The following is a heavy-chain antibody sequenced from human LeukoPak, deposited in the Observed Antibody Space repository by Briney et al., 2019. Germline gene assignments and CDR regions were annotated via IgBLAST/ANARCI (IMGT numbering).Heavy chain of an antibody. CDR1: GGSISGYY. CDR3: AGATSTSMGLRYFDY. J-gene: IGHJ4*02. D-gene: IGHD2/OR15-2a*01. V-gene: IGHV4-59*01. CDR2: VYYTGST. Sequence: SETLSLTCSVSGGSISGYYWNWIRQPPGKGLEWIGYVYYTGSTTYNPSLKSRVTTSRDTSKKQQVSLRLSSVTAADTAVYYCAGATSTSMGLRYFDYWGQGSLVTVSS.